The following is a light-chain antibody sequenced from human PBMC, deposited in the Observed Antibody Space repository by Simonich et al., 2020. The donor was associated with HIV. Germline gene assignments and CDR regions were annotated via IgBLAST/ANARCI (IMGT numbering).Light chain of an antibody. CDR1: QSISIW. J-gene: IGKJ1*01. V-gene: IGKV1-12*01. CDR3: QQANSFPRT. CDR2: AAS. Sequence: DIQMTQSPSTLSASVGDRVTITCRASQSISIWLVWYQQKPGKAPKLLIYAASSLQSGVPSRFSGSGSGTDFTLTINNLQPEDFATYYCQQANSFPRTFGQGTKVEIK.